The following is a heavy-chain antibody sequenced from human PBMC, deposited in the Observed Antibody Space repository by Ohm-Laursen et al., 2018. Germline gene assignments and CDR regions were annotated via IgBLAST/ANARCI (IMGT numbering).Heavy chain of an antibody. CDR1: GFTFSSYA. D-gene: IGHD5-12*01. CDR2: ISGSGGST. J-gene: IGHJ4*02. Sequence: SLRLSCTASGFTFSSYAMSWVRQAPGKGLERVSAISGSGGSTYYADSVKGRFTISRDNSKNTLYLQMNSLRAEDTAVYYCARRVAYDRGEFDYWGLGTLVTVSS. CDR3: ARRVAYDRGEFDY. V-gene: IGHV3-23*01.